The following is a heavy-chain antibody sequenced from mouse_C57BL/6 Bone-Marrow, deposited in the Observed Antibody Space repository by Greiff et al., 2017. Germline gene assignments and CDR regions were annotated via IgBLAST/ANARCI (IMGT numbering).Heavy chain of an antibody. D-gene: IGHD2-13*01. CDR2: IYPGDGDT. Sequence: QVHVKQSGPELVKPGASVKISCKASGYAFSSSWMNWVKQRPGKGLEWIGRIYPGDGDTNYNGKFKGKATLTADKSSSTAYMQLSSLTSEDSAVYFCARRLYWYFDVWGTGTTVTVSS. CDR1: GYAFSSSW. V-gene: IGHV1-82*01. CDR3: ARRLYWYFDV. J-gene: IGHJ1*03.